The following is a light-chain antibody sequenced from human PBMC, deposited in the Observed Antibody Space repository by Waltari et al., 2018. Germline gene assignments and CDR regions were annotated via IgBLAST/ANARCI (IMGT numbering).Light chain of an antibody. J-gene: IGLJ2*01. V-gene: IGLV1-44*01. CDR3: AAGDDSLNGVV. CDR1: SSNIRGNT. CDR2: NNN. Sequence: QSVLTQPPSASGTPGQRVSFSCSGSSSNIRGNTVNWYQQLPGTAPKLLIYNNNQRPSGVPDRFSGSKSGTSASLAISGLQSEDEADYYCAAGDDSLNGVVFGGGTKLTVL.